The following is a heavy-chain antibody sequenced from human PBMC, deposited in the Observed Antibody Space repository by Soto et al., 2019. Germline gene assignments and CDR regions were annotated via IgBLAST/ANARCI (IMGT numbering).Heavy chain of an antibody. Sequence: QVQVEQSGDEVKKPGASVKVSCKASGYTFTNYGFSWVRQAPGQGIEWMGWISGYNGNTKYAEKFQGRVTMTTDTSTSTAHMELRSLRSDDTAVYYCAREGQAPYYYYGMDVWGQGTAVTVSS. CDR2: ISGYNGNT. J-gene: IGHJ6*02. CDR1: GYTFTNYG. CDR3: AREGQAPYYYYGMDV. V-gene: IGHV1-18*01.